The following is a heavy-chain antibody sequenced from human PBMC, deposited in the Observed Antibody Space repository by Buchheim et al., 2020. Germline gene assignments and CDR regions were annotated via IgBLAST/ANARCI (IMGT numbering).Heavy chain of an antibody. CDR3: ARDGNSWFGELAHDY. CDR2: IKQDGSEK. J-gene: IGHJ4*02. D-gene: IGHD3-10*01. CDR1: GFTFSSYW. V-gene: IGHV3-7*03. Sequence: EVQLVESGGGLVQPGGSLRLSCAASGFTFSSYWMSWVRQAPGKGLEWVANIKQDGSEKYYVDCVEGRFTISRDNAKNTLDLQMNSLRAEDTAVYYCARDGNSWFGELAHDYWGQGTL.